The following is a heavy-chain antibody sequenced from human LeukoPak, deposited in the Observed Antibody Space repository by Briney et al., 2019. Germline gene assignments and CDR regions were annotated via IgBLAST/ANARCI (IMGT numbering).Heavy chain of an antibody. CDR1: GYTFTSYG. CDR2: ISAYNGNT. J-gene: IGHJ6*03. Sequence: GASVKVSCKASGYTFTSYGISWVRQAPGQGLEWMGWISAYNGNTNYAQKLQGRVTMTTDTSTSTAYMELRSLRSDDTAVYYCARVDIVVVPAAIYYYMDVWGRGTTVTVSS. V-gene: IGHV1-18*01. D-gene: IGHD2-2*01. CDR3: ARVDIVVVPAAIYYYMDV.